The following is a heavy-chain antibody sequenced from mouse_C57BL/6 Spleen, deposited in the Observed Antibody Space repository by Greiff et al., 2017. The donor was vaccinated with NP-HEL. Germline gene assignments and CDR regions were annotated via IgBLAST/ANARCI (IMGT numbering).Heavy chain of an antibody. J-gene: IGHJ4*01. CDR3: ARKEGYYYGSSPYAMDY. Sequence: QVQLKESGAELARPGASVKLSCKASGYTFTSYGISWVKQRTGQGLEWIGEIYPRSGNTYYNEKFKGKATLTADESSSTAYMELRSLTSEDSAVYFCARKEGYYYGSSPYAMDYWGQGTSVTVSS. V-gene: IGHV1-81*01. CDR2: IYPRSGNT. CDR1: GYTFTSYG. D-gene: IGHD1-1*01.